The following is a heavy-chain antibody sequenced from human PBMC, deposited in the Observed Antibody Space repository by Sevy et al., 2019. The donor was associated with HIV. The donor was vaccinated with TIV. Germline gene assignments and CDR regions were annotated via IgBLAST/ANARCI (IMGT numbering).Heavy chain of an antibody. V-gene: IGHV3-23*01. Sequence: GSLRLSCAASGFTFRNYAMSWVRQAPGKGLEWVAAISGSGGTTHYSDSVKGRFTISRDNSKKTLYLQMNSLRVEDTAVYFCAKDSDGSIYYNPFDFWGPGTLVTVSS. CDR3: AKDSDGSIYYNPFDF. D-gene: IGHD3-22*01. CDR2: ISGSGGTT. J-gene: IGHJ4*02. CDR1: GFTFRNYA.